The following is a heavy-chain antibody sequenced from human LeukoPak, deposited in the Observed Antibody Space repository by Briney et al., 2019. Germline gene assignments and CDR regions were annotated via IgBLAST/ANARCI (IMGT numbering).Heavy chain of an antibody. CDR1: GFTFSTYA. Sequence: PGGSLRLSCAASGFTFSTYAMSWVRQAPGRGLEWVSSVTGSGGRTYYADSVKGRFTISRDNSKNTLSLQMNSLKAEDTAVYYCAKTVYYSGNSPPDFWGQGTLVTVSS. D-gene: IGHD4-23*01. J-gene: IGHJ4*02. CDR3: AKTVYYSGNSPPDF. CDR2: VTGSGGRT. V-gene: IGHV3-23*01.